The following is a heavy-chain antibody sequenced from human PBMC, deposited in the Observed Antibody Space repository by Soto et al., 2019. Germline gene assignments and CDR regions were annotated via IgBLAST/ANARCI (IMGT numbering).Heavy chain of an antibody. J-gene: IGHJ4*02. V-gene: IGHV3-30*18. CDR2: ISYDGSNK. CDR3: AKAPLFYASSGYRSH. Sequence: GGSLRLSCAASGFTFSSYGMHWVRQAPGKGLEWVAVISYDGSNKYYADSVKGRFTISRDNSKNTLYLQMNSLRAEDTAVYYCAKAPLFYASSGYRSHWGQGTLVTGSS. CDR1: GFTFSSYG. D-gene: IGHD3-22*01.